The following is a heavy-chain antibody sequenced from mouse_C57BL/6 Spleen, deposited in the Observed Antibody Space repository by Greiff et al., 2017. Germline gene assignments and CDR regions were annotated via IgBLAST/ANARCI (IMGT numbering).Heavy chain of an antibody. CDR1: GYTFTSYW. Sequence: QVQLQQPGAELVKPGASVKLSCKASGYTFTSYWMHWVKQRPGQGLEWIGMINPNSGSTNYNEKFKSKATLTVDKSSSTAYMQLSSLTSEDSAVYFCARWGSDAIDYWGQGTSVTVSS. CDR3: ARWGSDAIDY. V-gene: IGHV1-64*01. CDR2: INPNSGST. J-gene: IGHJ4*01.